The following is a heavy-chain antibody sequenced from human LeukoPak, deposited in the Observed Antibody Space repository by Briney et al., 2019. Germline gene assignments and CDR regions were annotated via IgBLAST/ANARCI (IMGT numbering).Heavy chain of an antibody. CDR3: ARGSTSDWPLEY. J-gene: IGHJ4*02. CDR2: INAHNGDT. V-gene: IGHV1-18*01. CDR1: GYTFTSYG. D-gene: IGHD2-21*02. Sequence: ASVKVSCKASGYTFTSYGISWVRQAPGQGLEWMGWINAHNGDTKYSQKFQGRVAITRDTSANIVYMELSTLRFGDTAVYYCARGSTSDWPLEYWGRGILVTVSS.